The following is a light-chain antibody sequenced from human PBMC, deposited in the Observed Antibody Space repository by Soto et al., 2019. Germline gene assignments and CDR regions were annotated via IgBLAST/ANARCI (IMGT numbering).Light chain of an antibody. Sequence: QSALTQPRSVSGSPGQSVTISCTGTSSDVGGYNYVSWYQQHPGKAPKLMVFDVTKRPSGVPDRFSGSKSGNTASLTISGLQAGDEADYYCCSYAGTSFWVFGGGTKLTVL. V-gene: IGLV2-11*01. CDR2: DVT. CDR1: SSDVGGYNY. J-gene: IGLJ3*02. CDR3: CSYAGTSFWV.